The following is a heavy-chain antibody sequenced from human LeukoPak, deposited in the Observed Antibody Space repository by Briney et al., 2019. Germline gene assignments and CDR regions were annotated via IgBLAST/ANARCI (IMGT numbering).Heavy chain of an antibody. J-gene: IGHJ4*02. CDR3: AKDRGVCSGGSCYQDY. CDR2: IWYDGSNK. CDR1: GFTFSSYG. D-gene: IGHD2-15*01. Sequence: GSLRLSCAASGFTFSSYGMHWVRQAPGKGLEWVAVIWYDGSNKYYADSVKGRFTISRDNSKNTLYLQMNSLRAEDTAVCYCAKDRGVCSGGSCYQDYWGQGTLVTVSS. V-gene: IGHV3-30*02.